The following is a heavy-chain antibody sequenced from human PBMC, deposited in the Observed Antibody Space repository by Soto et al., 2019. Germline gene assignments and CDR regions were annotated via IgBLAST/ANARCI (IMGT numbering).Heavy chain of an antibody. Sequence: EVQLVESGGGLVQPGGSLRLSCAASGFTFSDHYMDWVRQAPGKGLEWVGRTRNKANSYTTEYAASVKGRFTISRDDSKNSLYLQMNSLKTEDTAVYYCASSRTGIWDYYYYGMDVWGQGTTVTVSS. CDR1: GFTFSDHY. V-gene: IGHV3-72*01. J-gene: IGHJ6*02. CDR2: TRNKANSYTT. CDR3: ASSRTGIWDYYYYGMDV. D-gene: IGHD1-1*01.